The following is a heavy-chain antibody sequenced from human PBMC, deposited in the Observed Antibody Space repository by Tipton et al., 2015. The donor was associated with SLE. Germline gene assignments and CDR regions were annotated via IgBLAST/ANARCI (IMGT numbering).Heavy chain of an antibody. CDR1: GYTFTNFY. Sequence: QLVQYGAEVKKPGASVTVSCKASGYTFTNFYIHWLRQAPGQGLEWMGRINPNSGTTKYRQKFQGRVAMTRDTSVNTAYLEVTGLRSDDTAVYSCARGRAAVAQNWFDPWGQGTLVIVSS. V-gene: IGHV1-2*06. CDR2: INPNSGTT. CDR3: ARGRAAVAQNWFDP. D-gene: IGHD6-19*01. J-gene: IGHJ5*02.